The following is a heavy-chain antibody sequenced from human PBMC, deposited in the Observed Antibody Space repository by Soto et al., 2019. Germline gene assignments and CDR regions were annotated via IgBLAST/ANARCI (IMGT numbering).Heavy chain of an antibody. CDR3: AKSRPASSERGLGGFDM. CDR2: LIIGVDST. Sequence: PGGSLRLSCVASGFTLHDHAMHGVRQAPGKGLEWVSSLIIGVDSTYYADSVKGRFTISRDNSNNTLYLQMNSLGAEDTAIYYCAKSRPASSERGLGGFDMWGQGTMVTVSS. CDR1: GFTLHDHA. D-gene: IGHD2-2*01. V-gene: IGHV3-23*01. J-gene: IGHJ3*02.